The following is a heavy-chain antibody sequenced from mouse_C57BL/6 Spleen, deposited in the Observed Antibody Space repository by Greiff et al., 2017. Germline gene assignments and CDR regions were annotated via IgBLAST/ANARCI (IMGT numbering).Heavy chain of an antibody. D-gene: IGHD1-1*01. CDR3: ARGDYSGSSHYFDS. J-gene: IGHJ2*01. CDR2: IDPSDSYT. V-gene: IGHV1-69*01. CDR1: GYTFTSYW. Sequence: VQLQQPGAELVMPGASVKLSCKASGYTFTSYWMHWVKQRPGQGLEWIGEIDPSDSYTNYNQKFKGKSTLTVDKSSSTAYMQLSSLTSEDSAVYYCARGDYSGSSHYFDSWGQGTTLTVSS.